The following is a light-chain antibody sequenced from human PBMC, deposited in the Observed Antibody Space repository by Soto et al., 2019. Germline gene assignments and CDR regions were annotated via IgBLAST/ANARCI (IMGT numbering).Light chain of an antibody. V-gene: IGKV3-15*01. CDR3: QQRSNWPPIT. Sequence: EIVMTQSPATLSVFPGERATLSCSASQSVSSNLAWYQQKPGQAPRLLIYGASTRATGVPARFSGSGSGTEFTLTISSLQSEDFAVYYCQQRSNWPPITFGQGTRLEIK. CDR2: GAS. J-gene: IGKJ5*01. CDR1: QSVSSN.